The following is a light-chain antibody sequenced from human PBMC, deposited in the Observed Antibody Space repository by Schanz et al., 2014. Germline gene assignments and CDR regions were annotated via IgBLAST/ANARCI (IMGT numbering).Light chain of an antibody. CDR2: DVT. CDR1: SSDVGGHNF. Sequence: QSAPTQPASVSGSPGQSITISCIGTSSDVGGHNFVSWYQQYPGKAPKLMIYDVTNRPSGVSNRFSGSKSGNTASLTISGLQAEDEADYYCGSYTTSTSWVFGGGTKVTVL. CDR3: GSYTTSTSWV. J-gene: IGLJ3*02. V-gene: IGLV2-14*03.